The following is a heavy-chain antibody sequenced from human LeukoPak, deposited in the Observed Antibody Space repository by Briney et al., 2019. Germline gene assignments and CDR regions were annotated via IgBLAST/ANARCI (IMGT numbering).Heavy chain of an antibody. CDR3: AKVGAGYYYDSSGLP. CDR2: ISGSGGST. D-gene: IGHD3-22*01. J-gene: IGHJ5*02. V-gene: IGHV3-23*01. CDR1: GFTFSSYA. Sequence: SGGSLRPSCAASGFTFSSYAMSWVRQAPGKGLEWVSAISGSGGSTYYADSVKGRFTISRDNSKNTLYLQMNSLRAEDTAVYYCAKVGAGYYYDSSGLPWGQGTLVTVSS.